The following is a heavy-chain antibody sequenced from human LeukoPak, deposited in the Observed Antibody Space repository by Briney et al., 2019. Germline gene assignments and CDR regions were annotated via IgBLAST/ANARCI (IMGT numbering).Heavy chain of an antibody. CDR1: GYTFTCYY. Sequence: ASVKVSCKASGYTFTCYYMHWVRQAPGQGLEWMGWINPNSGGTNYAQKFQGRVTMTRDTSISTAYMELSRLRSDDTAVYYCARVIRGWDYYDSSGPFDYWGQGTLVTVSS. V-gene: IGHV1-2*02. J-gene: IGHJ4*02. CDR3: ARVIRGWDYYDSSGPFDY. D-gene: IGHD3-22*01. CDR2: INPNSGGT.